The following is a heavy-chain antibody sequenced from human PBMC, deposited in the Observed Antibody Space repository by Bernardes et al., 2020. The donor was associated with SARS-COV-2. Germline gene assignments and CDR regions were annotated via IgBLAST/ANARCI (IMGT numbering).Heavy chain of an antibody. CDR2: ISSSGDTT. CDR3: ARGRRYCSSTSCYGFRHDAFDI. V-gene: IGHV3-23*01. D-gene: IGHD2-2*01. Sequence: GGSLRLSCVASDFTFSDYAMNWVRQAPGKGLEWVSSISSSGDTTFYSDSVKGRFTISRDSSKNTLGLQMNSLRAGDTAIYYCARGRRYCSSTSCYGFRHDAFDIWGQGTMVTVSS. CDR1: DFTFSDYA. J-gene: IGHJ3*02.